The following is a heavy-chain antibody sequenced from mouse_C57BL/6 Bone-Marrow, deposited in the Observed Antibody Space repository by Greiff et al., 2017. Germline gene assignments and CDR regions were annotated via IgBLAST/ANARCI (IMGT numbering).Heavy chain of an antibody. CDR3: ARWGCNPYYYAMDY. CDR1: GYSITSDY. J-gene: IGHJ4*01. Sequence: ESGPGLAKPSQTLSLTCSVTGYSITSDYWNWIRTFPGNKLEYMGYISYSGSIYYNPSLKSRISITRDTSKNQYYLQLNSVTTEDTATYYCARWGCNPYYYAMDYWGQGTSVTVSS. V-gene: IGHV3-8*01. D-gene: IGHD2-1*01. CDR2: ISYSGSI.